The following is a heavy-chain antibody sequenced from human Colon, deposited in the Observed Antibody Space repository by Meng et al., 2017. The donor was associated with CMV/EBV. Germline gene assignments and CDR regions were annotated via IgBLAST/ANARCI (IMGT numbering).Heavy chain of an antibody. CDR1: GFTFTNAA. Sequence: LCLSCQACGFTFTNAAMTWVRQASGKGLEWIGHIKSKIDGGKIDYAAPVRGRFAISRDDSKATVYLQIDTLEIEDTGMYYCTTLLRGFWGQGTLVTVSS. V-gene: IGHV3-15*01. J-gene: IGHJ4*02. CDR3: TTLLRGF. D-gene: IGHD2-15*01. CDR2: IKSKIDGGKI.